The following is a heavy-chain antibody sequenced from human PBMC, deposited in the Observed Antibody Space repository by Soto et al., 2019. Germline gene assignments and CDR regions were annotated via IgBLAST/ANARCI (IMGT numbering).Heavy chain of an antibody. D-gene: IGHD3-16*01. V-gene: IGHV1-18*01. J-gene: IGHJ4*02. CDR3: ARDAQGVFLHY. CDR2: ISAYNGNT. Sequence: GASVKVSCKASGYTFTSYGIIWVRQAPGQGLEWMGWISAYNGNTNYAQKLRGRVTMTRDTSTSTAYMELRSLRSDDTAVYYCARDAQGVFLHYWGQGTLVTVSS. CDR1: GYTFTSYG.